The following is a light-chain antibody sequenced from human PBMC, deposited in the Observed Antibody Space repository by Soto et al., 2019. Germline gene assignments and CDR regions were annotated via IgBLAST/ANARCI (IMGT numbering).Light chain of an antibody. V-gene: IGKV3-20*01. CDR3: QQYANSPFT. CDR2: GAS. Sequence: EIVLTQSPGTLPFSPGERATLSCRASQSVSSNYLVWYQQKPGQAPRPLIYGASSKATGIPDRFSGSGSGPDFTLTISRLEPEDFAVYYCQQYANSPFTFGQGTKLEIK. J-gene: IGKJ2*01. CDR1: QSVSSNY.